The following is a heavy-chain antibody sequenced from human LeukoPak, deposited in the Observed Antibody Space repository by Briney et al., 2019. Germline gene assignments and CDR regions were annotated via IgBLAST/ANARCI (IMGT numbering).Heavy chain of an antibody. CDR3: AKILGYCSSTSCSHYYYYGMDV. CDR1: GFTFSSYA. V-gene: IGHV3-23*01. CDR2: ISGSGGST. J-gene: IGHJ6*02. D-gene: IGHD2-2*01. Sequence: PGGSLRLSCAASGFTFSSYAMSWVRQAPGKGLEWVSAISGSGGSTYYADPVKGRFTISRDNSKNTLYLQMNSLRAEDTAVYYCAKILGYCSSTSCSHYYYYGMDVWGQGTTVTVSS.